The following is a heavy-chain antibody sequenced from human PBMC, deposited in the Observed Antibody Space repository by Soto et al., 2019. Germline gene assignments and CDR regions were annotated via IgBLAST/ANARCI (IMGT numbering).Heavy chain of an antibody. Sequence: QVHLVQSGVEVKTPGASVKVSCQASGYTFFTYDISWVRQAPGQGLEWMGWISTYSGDTKYAQKSQGRVTMTTDTATTTAYLELRSLRSDDTDVYYCARHHGPTTSEKWFDPWGQGTLVTVSS. J-gene: IGHJ5*02. D-gene: IGHD5-12*01. CDR3: ARHHGPTTSEKWFDP. V-gene: IGHV1-18*01. CDR2: ISTYSGDT. CDR1: GYTFFTYD.